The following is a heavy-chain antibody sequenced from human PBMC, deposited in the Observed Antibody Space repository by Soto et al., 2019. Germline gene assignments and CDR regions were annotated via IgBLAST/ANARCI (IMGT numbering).Heavy chain of an antibody. D-gene: IGHD1-26*01. J-gene: IGHJ4*02. CDR2: IHYYGNT. Sequence: PSETLSLTCTVAGDSVSNTEYYWAWIRQPPGKGLEWIGTIHYYGNTFYNPSLESRVTIFVDSSKSQFPLHLDPVTAAGTALYYCATTGGGAFYFDYGGQGTLVTVSS. CDR1: GDSVSNTEYY. V-gene: IGHV4-39*01. CDR3: ATTGGGAFYFDY.